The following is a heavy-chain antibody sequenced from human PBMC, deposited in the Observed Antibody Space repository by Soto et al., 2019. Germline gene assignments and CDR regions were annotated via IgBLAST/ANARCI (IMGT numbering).Heavy chain of an antibody. V-gene: IGHV3-15*01. CDR2: IKSSSAGGPI. Sequence: LRLSWAASGGTSSNACMSLVRQAPGKGLEGVASIKSSSAGGPIDYAAPVKGRFPISRDDPPNTLSLQMNSLTTAETAVYYCTTDLQAYYAHPFDYRGQGTLVTVS. CDR1: GGTSSNAC. D-gene: IGHD3-10*01. J-gene: IGHJ4*02. CDR3: TTDLQAYYAHPFDY.